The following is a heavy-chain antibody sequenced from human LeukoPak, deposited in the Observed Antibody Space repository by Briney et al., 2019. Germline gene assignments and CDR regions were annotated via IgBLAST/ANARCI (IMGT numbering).Heavy chain of an antibody. J-gene: IGHJ4*02. Sequence: PGRSLRLSCAASGFTFSSYWVHWVRQAPGKGLVWVSRINSDGSSTHYADSVKGRFTISRDNAKNTLYLQMNSLSAEDTAVYFCARVRYGDYYFDYWGQGALVTVSS. CDR3: ARVRYGDYYFDY. D-gene: IGHD4-17*01. CDR1: GFTFSSYW. V-gene: IGHV3-74*01. CDR2: INSDGSST.